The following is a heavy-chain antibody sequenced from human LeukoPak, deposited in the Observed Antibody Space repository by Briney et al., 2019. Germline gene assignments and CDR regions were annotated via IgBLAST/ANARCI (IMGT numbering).Heavy chain of an antibody. CDR2: IYSDGST. J-gene: IGHJ4*02. CDR1: GFTVSSNY. CDR3: ARHHDPFFDY. V-gene: IGHV3-66*04. Sequence: PGGSLRLSCAASGFTVSSNYMSWVRQAPGKGLEWVSVIYSDGSTQYADSVKGRFSISGDNSMNTLYLQMNSLRAEDTAVYYCARHHDPFFDYWGRGTLVTVSS.